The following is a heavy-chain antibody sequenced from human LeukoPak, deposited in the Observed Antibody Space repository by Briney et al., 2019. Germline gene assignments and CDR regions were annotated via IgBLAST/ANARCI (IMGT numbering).Heavy chain of an antibody. CDR3: ARSDSGSYWVSNNYFDY. Sequence: ASVKASCKASGYTFTSYYMHWVRQAPGQGLEWMGIINPSGGSTSYAQKFQGRVTMTRDTSTSTVYMELSSLRSEDTAVYYCARSDSGSYWVSNNYFDYWGQGTLVTVSS. D-gene: IGHD1-26*01. CDR2: INPSGGST. J-gene: IGHJ4*02. CDR1: GYTFTSYY. V-gene: IGHV1-46*01.